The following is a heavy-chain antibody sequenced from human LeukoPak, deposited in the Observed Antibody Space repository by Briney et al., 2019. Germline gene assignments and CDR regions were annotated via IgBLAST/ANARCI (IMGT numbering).Heavy chain of an antibody. Sequence: VASVKVSCKASGYTFTSYDINWVRQATGQGLEWMGWMNPNSGNTGYAQKFQGRVTMTRNTSISTAYMELSSLRSEDTAVYYCARVRRDHYGPGLDYWGQGTLVTVS. CDR2: MNPNSGNT. CDR3: ARVRRDHYGPGLDY. J-gene: IGHJ4*02. D-gene: IGHD3-10*01. V-gene: IGHV1-8*01. CDR1: GYTFTSYD.